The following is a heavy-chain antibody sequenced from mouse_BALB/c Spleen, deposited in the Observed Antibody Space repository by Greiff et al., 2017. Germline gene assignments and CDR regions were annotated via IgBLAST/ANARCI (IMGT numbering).Heavy chain of an antibody. CDR2: IWAGGST. V-gene: IGHV2-9*02. Sequence: VKLVESGPGLVAPSQSLSITCTVSGFSLTSYGVHWVRQPPGKGLEWLGVIWAGGSTNYNSALMSRLSISKDNSKSQVFLKMNSLQTDDTAMYYCAREDRGRYDWFAYWGQGTLVTVSA. CDR3: AREDRGRYDWFAY. J-gene: IGHJ3*01. D-gene: IGHD2-14*01. CDR1: GFSLTSYG.